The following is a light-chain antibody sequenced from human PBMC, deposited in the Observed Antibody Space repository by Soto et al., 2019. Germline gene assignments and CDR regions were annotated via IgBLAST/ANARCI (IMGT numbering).Light chain of an antibody. CDR1: QSVSSSY. V-gene: IGKV3-20*01. J-gene: IGKJ2*03. CDR3: QQYNAHPYS. Sequence: EIVLTQSPGTLSLSPGERATLSCRASQSVSSSYLAWYQQKPGRTPKLLIYKASTLATGVPSRFSGSGSGTEFTLTISSVQPDDFATYYCQQYNAHPYSFGQGTKLEI. CDR2: KAS.